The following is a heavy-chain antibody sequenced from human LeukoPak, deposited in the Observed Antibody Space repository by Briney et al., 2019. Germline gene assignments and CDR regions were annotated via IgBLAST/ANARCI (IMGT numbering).Heavy chain of an antibody. V-gene: IGHV3-33*01. J-gene: IGHJ4*02. CDR3: ARDKWRENYDSSGYYDY. Sequence: GGSLRLSCEASGFIFSSYGMHWVRQAPGKGLEGVAVIWYDGSNKYYADSVKGRFTISRDNSKNTLYLQMNSLRAEDTAVYYCARDKWRENYDSSGYYDYWGQGTLVTVSS. CDR2: IWYDGSNK. CDR1: GFIFSSYG. D-gene: IGHD3-22*01.